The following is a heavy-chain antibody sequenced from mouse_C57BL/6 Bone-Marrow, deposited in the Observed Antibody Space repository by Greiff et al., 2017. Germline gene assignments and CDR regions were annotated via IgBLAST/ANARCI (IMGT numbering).Heavy chain of an antibody. D-gene: IGHD2-3*01. CDR3: AQMPRLLHAWFAY. J-gene: IGHJ3*01. CDR1: GFSLSTFGMG. Sequence: QVTLKVSGPGILQPSQTLSLTCSFSGFSLSTFGMGVGWIRQPSGKGLEWLALIWWDDDKYYNPALKSRLTISKDTSKNQVFLKIANVDTADTATYYCAQMPRLLHAWFAYWGQGTLVTVSA. V-gene: IGHV8-8*01. CDR2: IWWDDDK.